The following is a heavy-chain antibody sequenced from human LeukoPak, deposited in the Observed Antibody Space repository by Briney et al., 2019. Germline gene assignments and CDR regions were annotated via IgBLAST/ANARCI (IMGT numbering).Heavy chain of an antibody. J-gene: IGHJ4*01. CDR2: MYPGGSV. Sequence: GGSLRLSCAASGFTLNTNDMNWVRQPPGKGLEWVSLMYPGGSVYYTDSVKGRFTVSRDISKNTMFLQMNTLRPDDTALYYCVRQGPGDNCRWGQGTLVTVSP. CDR1: GFTLNTND. CDR3: VRQGPGDNCR. V-gene: IGHV3-66*02. D-gene: IGHD4-23*01.